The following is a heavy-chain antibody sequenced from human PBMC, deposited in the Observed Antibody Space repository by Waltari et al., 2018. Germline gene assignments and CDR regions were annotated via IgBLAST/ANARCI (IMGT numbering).Heavy chain of an antibody. J-gene: IGHJ6*03. CDR3: VREDREYFFHMDV. V-gene: IGHV3-53*02. Sequence: EVLLLETGGDVIQPGGSLRLSCAASGFSVSSPYMSWVRQAPGKGLEWVSVINAGGNVFYADSVEGRFTISRDNSRNTVYLEMNSLRVEDSAVYYCVREDREYFFHMDVWGSGTTVTVSS. CDR2: INAGGNV. CDR1: GFSVSSPY. D-gene: IGHD3-3*01.